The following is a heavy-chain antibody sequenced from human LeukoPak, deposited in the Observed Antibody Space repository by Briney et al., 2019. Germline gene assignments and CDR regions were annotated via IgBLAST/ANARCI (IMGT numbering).Heavy chain of an antibody. D-gene: IGHD7-27*01. CDR2: INPNSGGT. CDR3: ASQLGIREVGAFDI. V-gene: IGHV1-2*02. J-gene: IGHJ3*02. Sequence: ASVKVSCKASGYTFTGYYMHWVRQAPGQGLGWMGWINPNSGGTNYAQKFQGRVTMTRDTSISTAYMELSRLRSDDTAVYYCASQLGIREVGAFDIWGQGTMVTVSS. CDR1: GYTFTGYY.